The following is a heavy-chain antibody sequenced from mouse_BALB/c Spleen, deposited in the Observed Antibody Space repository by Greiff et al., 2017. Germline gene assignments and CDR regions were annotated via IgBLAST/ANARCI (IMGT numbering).Heavy chain of an antibody. CDR2: INPSTGYT. J-gene: IGHJ1*01. CDR3: ARDYYGHWYFDV. V-gene: IGHV1-7*01. D-gene: IGHD1-2*01. Sequence: QVQLQQSGAELAKPGASVKMSCKASGYTFTSYWMHWVKQRPGQGLEWIGYINPSTGYTEYNQKFKDKATLTADKSSSTAYMQLSSLTSEDSAVYYCARDYYGHWYFDVWGAGTTVTVSS. CDR1: GYTFTSYW.